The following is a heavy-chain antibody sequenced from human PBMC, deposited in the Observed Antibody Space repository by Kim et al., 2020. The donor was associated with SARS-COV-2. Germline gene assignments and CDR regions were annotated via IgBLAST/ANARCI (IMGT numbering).Heavy chain of an antibody. V-gene: IGHV4-39*01. Sequence: YYNPSLTGLGTISVDTSKRQFSRRLSSVTAADAAVYYCARHLRNWYFDLWGRGTLVTVSS. J-gene: IGHJ2*01. CDR3: ARHLRNWYFDL.